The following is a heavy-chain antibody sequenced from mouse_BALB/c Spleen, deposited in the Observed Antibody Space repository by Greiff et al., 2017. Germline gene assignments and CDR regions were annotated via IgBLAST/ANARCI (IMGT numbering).Heavy chain of an antibody. CDR3: ARGGYYDHFDY. Sequence: EVKVVESGGGLLKPGGSLKLSCAASGFPFSSYAMSWVRQTPEKRLEWVASISSGGSTYYPDSVKGRFTISRDNARNILYLQMSSLRSEDTAMYYCARGGYYDHFDYWGQGTTLTVSS. CDR1: GFPFSSYA. D-gene: IGHD2-3*01. V-gene: IGHV5-6-5*01. CDR2: ISSGGST. J-gene: IGHJ2*01.